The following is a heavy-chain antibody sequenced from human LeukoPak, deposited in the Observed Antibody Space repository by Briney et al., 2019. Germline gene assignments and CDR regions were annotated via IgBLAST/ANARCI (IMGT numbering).Heavy chain of an antibody. CDR3: AREDPRPGGEYWFDP. CDR2: IKQDGSEK. D-gene: IGHD3-10*01. J-gene: IGHJ5*02. CDR1: GFTFSYHW. Sequence: GGSLRLSCAASGFTFSYHWMTWVRQAPGKGLEWVANIKQDGSEKYYVDSVKGRFTIPRDNAKNSLYLQMNSLRAEDTAVYYCAREDPRPGGEYWFDPWGQGTLVTVSS. V-gene: IGHV3-7*01.